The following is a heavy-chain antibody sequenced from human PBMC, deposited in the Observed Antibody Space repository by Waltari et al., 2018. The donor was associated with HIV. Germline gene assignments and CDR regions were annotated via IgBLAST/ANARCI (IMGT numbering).Heavy chain of an antibody. V-gene: IGHV3-7*01. Sequence: EVQLVESGGGWVQPGGSLRLSCAASGFTLRTFWMSWVRQAPGKGLEWLANIKQDGSEKYYVDSVKGRFTISRDNAKNSLYLQMNSLRAEDTAVYYCASPSIRAGMDVWGQGTTVTVSS. CDR1: GFTLRTFW. J-gene: IGHJ6*02. D-gene: IGHD2-2*02. CDR2: IKQDGSEK. CDR3: ASPSIRAGMDV.